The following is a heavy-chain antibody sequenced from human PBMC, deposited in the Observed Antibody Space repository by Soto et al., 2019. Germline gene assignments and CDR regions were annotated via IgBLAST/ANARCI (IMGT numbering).Heavy chain of an antibody. Sequence: ASVKVSCKASGYTFTSYGISWVRQAPGQGLECMGWIRSYNGNTNYAQKLQGRVTMTTDTSTSTAYMELRSLRSDDTAVYYGAGKMGRDDCGSGYYDTGAFDIWGQGTMVTVSS. CDR1: GYTFTSYG. V-gene: IGHV1-18*01. D-gene: IGHD3-3*01. CDR3: AGKMGRDDCGSGYYDTGAFDI. J-gene: IGHJ3*02. CDR2: IRSYNGNT.